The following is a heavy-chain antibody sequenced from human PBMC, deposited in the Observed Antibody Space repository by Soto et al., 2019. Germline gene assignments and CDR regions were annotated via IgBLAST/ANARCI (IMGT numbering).Heavy chain of an antibody. Sequence: GESLRISCKGSGYSFTSYWIGWVRQMPGKGLEWMGIIYPGDSDTRYSPSFQGQVTISADRSISTAYLQWSSLSASDTAMYYCARHGKFSAMTNFFDSWGQGTPVTVSS. V-gene: IGHV5-51*01. CDR1: GYSFTSYW. J-gene: IGHJ4*02. CDR3: ARHGKFSAMTNFFDS. D-gene: IGHD1-1*01. CDR2: IYPGDSDT.